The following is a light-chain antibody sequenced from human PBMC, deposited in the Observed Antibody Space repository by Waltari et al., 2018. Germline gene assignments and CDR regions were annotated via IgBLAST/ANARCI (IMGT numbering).Light chain of an antibody. Sequence: DIQMTQSPSTLSASVGDRVTFTCRASESIGTSLAWYQQKSGKAPKLLIYHASTLEGGVPSRFSGSGSGTDFTLNISRVEAEDVGVYYCQQYYSIPYTFGQGTKLEI. CDR1: ESIGTS. CDR2: HAS. V-gene: IGKV1-5*01. CDR3: QQYYSIPYT. J-gene: IGKJ2*01.